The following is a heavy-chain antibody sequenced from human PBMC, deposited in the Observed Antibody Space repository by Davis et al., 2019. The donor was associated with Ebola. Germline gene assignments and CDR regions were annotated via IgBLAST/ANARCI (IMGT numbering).Heavy chain of an antibody. V-gene: IGHV1-69*13. Sequence: SVKVSCKASGGTFSSYAISWVRQAPGQGLEWMGGIIPIFGTANYAQKFQGRVTITADESTSTAYMEPSSLRSEDTAVYYCASRPGGYYDSLAGGDYWGQGTLVTVSS. CDR3: ASRPGGYYDSLAGGDY. CDR2: IIPIFGTA. CDR1: GGTFSSYA. D-gene: IGHD3-3*01. J-gene: IGHJ4*02.